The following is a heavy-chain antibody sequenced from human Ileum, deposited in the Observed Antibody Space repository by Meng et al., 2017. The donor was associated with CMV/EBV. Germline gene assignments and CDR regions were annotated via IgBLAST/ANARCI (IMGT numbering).Heavy chain of an antibody. J-gene: IGHJ6*02. D-gene: IGHD3-3*01. Sequence: GESLMISCAASGFTFSSYALHWVRQAPGKGLEWVAVISYDGSNKYDADTVKGRFTISRDNLMNTLYLQLNSLRPEDTAVYYCARVGGPPHYDFWSGYLGTYGMDVWGQGTTVTVSS. CDR1: GFTFSSYA. CDR2: ISYDGSNK. CDR3: ARVGGPPHYDFWSGYLGTYGMDV. V-gene: IGHV3-30*04.